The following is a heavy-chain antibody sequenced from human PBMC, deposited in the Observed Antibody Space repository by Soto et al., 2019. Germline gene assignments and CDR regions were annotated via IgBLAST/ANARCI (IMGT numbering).Heavy chain of an antibody. V-gene: IGHV4-34*01. CDR1: VYSFVVFY. J-gene: IGHJ4*01. Sequence: PSATXSLTCIFYVYSFVVFYFILFRQSPGKGLEWIGEISQTETTAYSPSLKSRVSISADTSKKQFSLTLTSVTAADTAVYYCVNSANVEVENWGQGTLV. D-gene: IGHD2-15*01. CDR2: ISQTETT. CDR3: VNSANVEVEN.